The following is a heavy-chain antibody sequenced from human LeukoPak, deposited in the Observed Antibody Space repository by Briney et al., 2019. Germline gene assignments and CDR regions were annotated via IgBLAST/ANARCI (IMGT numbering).Heavy chain of an antibody. D-gene: IGHD6-13*01. CDR2: FDPEDGET. CDR3: ARLAAAGTRIDY. J-gene: IGHJ4*02. V-gene: IGHV1-24*01. CDR1: GYTLTELS. Sequence: ASVKVSCKVSGYTLTELSMHWVRQAPGKGLEWMGGFDPEDGETIYAQKFQGRVTITTDESTSTAYMELSSLRSEDTAVCYCARLAAAGTRIDYWGQGTLVTVSS.